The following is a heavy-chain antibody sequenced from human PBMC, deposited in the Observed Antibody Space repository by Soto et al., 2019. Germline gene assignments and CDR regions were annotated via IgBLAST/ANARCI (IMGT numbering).Heavy chain of an antibody. J-gene: IGHJ3*01. CDR1: GYSFISYW. Sequence: GESLKISCKTSGYSFISYWVAWVRQLPGKGLEWMGTFYPGDSTSTYSPSFQGQVTISVDTSITTAYLQLSSLKASDTAMYYCARIIGYCRNNDCSWTFDVWGQGTMVTVSS. CDR3: ARIIGYCRNNDCSWTFDV. D-gene: IGHD2-15*01. CDR2: FYPGDSTS. V-gene: IGHV5-51*01.